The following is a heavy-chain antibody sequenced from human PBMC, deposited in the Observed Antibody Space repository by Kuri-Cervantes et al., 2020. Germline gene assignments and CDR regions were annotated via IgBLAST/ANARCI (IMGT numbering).Heavy chain of an antibody. D-gene: IGHD4-23*01. CDR3: ARGRKTTVAPPLDY. CDR2: INPNSGGT. V-gene: IGHV1-2*02. J-gene: IGHJ4*02. CDR1: GYTFTGYY. Sequence: ASVKVSYKASGYTFTGYYMHWVRQAPGQGLEWMGWINPNSGGTNYAQKFQGRVTMTRDTSISTAYMELSRLRSDDTAVYYCARGRKTTVAPPLDYWGQGTLVTVSS.